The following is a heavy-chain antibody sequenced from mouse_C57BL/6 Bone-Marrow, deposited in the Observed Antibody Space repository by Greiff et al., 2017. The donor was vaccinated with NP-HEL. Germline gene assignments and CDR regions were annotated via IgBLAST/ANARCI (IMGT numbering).Heavy chain of an antibody. CDR3: ARCDVYYGGAMDY. Sequence: QVQLQQSGPELVKPGASVKISCKASGYAFSSSWMNWVKQRPGKGLEWIGRIYPGDGDTNYNGKFKGKATLTADKSSSTAYMQLSSLTSEDSAVYFCARCDVYYGGAMDYWGQGTSVTFSS. CDR2: IYPGDGDT. V-gene: IGHV1-82*01. J-gene: IGHJ4*01. CDR1: GYAFSSSW. D-gene: IGHD2-3*01.